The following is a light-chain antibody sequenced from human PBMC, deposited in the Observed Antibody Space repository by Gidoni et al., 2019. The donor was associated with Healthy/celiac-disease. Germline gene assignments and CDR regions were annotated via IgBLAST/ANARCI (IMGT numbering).Light chain of an antibody. Sequence: QSVLTQPPSASGTPGQRVTISCSGSSSNIGSNTVNWYQQLPGTAPKLLNYSNNQRPSGVPDRFSGSKSGTSASLAISGLQSEDEADYYCAAWDDSLNGSAVFGGGTQLTVL. CDR3: AAWDDSLNGSAV. CDR1: SSNIGSNT. V-gene: IGLV1-44*01. J-gene: IGLJ7*01. CDR2: SNN.